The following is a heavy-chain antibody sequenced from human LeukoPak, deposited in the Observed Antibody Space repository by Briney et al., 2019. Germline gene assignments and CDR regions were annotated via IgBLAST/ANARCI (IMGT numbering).Heavy chain of an antibody. CDR3: AKQEGALIQSWCFDH. CDR2: IEKDASRA. Sequence: GRSLRLSCGASGFTFSDLAMSWVRLAPGKGLEWVSSIEKDASRAYYADSVRGRFTVSRDNSKNTLYLQMSSLRVEDTALYYCAKQEGALIQSWCFDHWGLGTLVTVSS. V-gene: IGHV3-23*03. D-gene: IGHD1-26*01. J-gene: IGHJ4*02. CDR1: GFTFSDLA.